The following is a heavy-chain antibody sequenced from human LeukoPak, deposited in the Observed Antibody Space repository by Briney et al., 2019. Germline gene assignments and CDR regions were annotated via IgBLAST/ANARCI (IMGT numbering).Heavy chain of an antibody. CDR1: GGSISTGSYY. CDR2: IYYTGST. CDR3: ARHSRSYYGSGSYYFDY. Sequence: SETLSLTCTVSGGSISTGSYYWGWIRQPPGKGLEWIGSIYYTGSTYCNPSLKSRVTISVDTSKNQFSLKLSSVTAADTAVYYCARHSRSYYGSGSYYFDYWGQGTLVTVSS. J-gene: IGHJ4*02. D-gene: IGHD3-10*01. V-gene: IGHV4-39*01.